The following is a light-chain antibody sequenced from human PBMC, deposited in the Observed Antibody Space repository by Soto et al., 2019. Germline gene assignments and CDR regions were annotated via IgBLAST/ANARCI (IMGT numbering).Light chain of an antibody. J-gene: IGLJ1*01. CDR1: SSDVGGYNY. V-gene: IGLV2-11*01. CDR2: DVS. Sequence: QPDLTQPRSVSGSPGQSVTISCTRTSSDVGGYNYVSWYQQHPGKAPKLMIYDVSKRPSGVPDRFSGSKSGNTASLTISGLQAEDEADYYCCSYAGSYKGVFGTGTKVTVL. CDR3: CSYAGSYKGV.